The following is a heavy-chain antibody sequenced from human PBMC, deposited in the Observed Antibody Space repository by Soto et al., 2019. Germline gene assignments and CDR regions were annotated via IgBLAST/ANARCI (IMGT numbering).Heavy chain of an antibody. CDR3: ARSDRSGYPYY. CDR1: GGSISSGDYY. Sequence: SETLSLTCTVSGGSISSGDYYWSWLRQPPGKGLEWIGYIYYSGSTYYNPSLKSRVTISVDTSKNQFSLKLSSVTASDTAVYYCARSDRSGYPYYWGQGTLVTVSS. V-gene: IGHV4-30-4*01. D-gene: IGHD3-22*01. CDR2: IYYSGST. J-gene: IGHJ4*02.